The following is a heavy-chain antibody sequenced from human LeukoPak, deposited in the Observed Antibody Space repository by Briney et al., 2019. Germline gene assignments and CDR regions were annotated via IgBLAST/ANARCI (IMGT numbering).Heavy chain of an antibody. J-gene: IGHJ5*02. D-gene: IGHD4-17*01. CDR2: MSAVGGNT. V-gene: IGHV3-21*01. CDR3: ATSPDYGDYVPS. Sequence: GGSLRLSCAASGFTFSNSWMTWVRQAPGMGLEWVSGMSAVGGNTYYADSVKGRFTISRDNAKNSLYLQMNSLRAEDTAVYYCATSPDYGDYVPSWGQGTLVTVSS. CDR1: GFTFSNSW.